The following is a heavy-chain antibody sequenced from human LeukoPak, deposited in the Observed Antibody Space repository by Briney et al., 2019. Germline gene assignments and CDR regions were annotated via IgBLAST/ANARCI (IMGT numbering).Heavy chain of an antibody. D-gene: IGHD2-2*01. CDR3: VRGKYCSSTSCYDGWLGSFDP. J-gene: IGHJ5*02. CDR2: IYPGDSDT. V-gene: IGHV5-51*01. Sequence: GESLKISCKGSGYSFTSYWIGWVRQMPGKGLEWMGIIYPGDSDTRYSPSFQGQVTISADKSISTAYLQWSSLKASDTAMYYCVRGKYCSSTSCYDGWLGSFDPWGQGTLVTVSS. CDR1: GYSFTSYW.